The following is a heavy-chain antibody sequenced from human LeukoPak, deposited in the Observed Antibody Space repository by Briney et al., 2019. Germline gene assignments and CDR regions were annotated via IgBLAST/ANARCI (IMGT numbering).Heavy chain of an antibody. V-gene: IGHV1-46*01. CDR2: INPSGGST. J-gene: IGHJ6*03. CDR1: GYIFTSCY. D-gene: IGHD5-18*01. CDR3: ARDRIQYSYGRRGGNYMDV. Sequence: ASVKVSCKASGYIFTSCYMHWVRQAPGQGLEWMGIINPSGGSTSYAQKFQGRVTMTRDMSTSTVYMELSSLRSEDTAVYYCARDRIQYSYGRRGGNYMDVWGKGTTVTVSS.